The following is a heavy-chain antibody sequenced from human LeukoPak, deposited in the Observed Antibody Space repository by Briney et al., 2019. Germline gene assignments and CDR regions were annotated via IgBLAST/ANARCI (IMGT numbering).Heavy chain of an antibody. CDR1: GFTFSSYS. J-gene: IGHJ4*02. CDR2: ISSSGNTI. V-gene: IGHV3-48*02. D-gene: IGHD3-10*01. Sequence: GGSLRLSCAASGFTFSSYSMNWVRQAPGKGLEWVSYISSSGNTIYYADSVKGRFTISRDNAKNSLYLQMNSLRDEDTAVYFCARGANTMVGGVIDYWGQGTLVSVSS. CDR3: ARGANTMVGGVIDY.